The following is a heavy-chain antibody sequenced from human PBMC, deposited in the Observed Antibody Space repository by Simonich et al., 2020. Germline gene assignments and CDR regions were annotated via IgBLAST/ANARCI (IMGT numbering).Heavy chain of an antibody. J-gene: IGHJ4*02. CDR3: ASSPYYYDSSGYYYSGLVY. V-gene: IGHV1-69*10. CDR2: ISPNLCIA. Sequence: QVQLVQSGAEVKKPGSSVKVSCKASGGTFSSYAISWVGQAPGQGLGWMGGISPNLCIANYAQKFQGRVTITADKSTSTAYMELSSLRSEDTAVYYCASSPYYYDSSGYYYSGLVYWGQGTLVTVSS. D-gene: IGHD3-22*01. CDR1: GGTFSSYA.